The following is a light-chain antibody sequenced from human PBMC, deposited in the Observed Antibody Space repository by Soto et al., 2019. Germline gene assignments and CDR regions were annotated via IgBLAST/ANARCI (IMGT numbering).Light chain of an antibody. Sequence: DIQLTQSPSSLSVSVGDRVTMTCQASQDTSKFLNWYHHKPGKAPKLLIYDAFNLETGVPARFSGSESVTHFTLTITGLQPEDVGTYYCQQYYGLPYTFGQGTKLEIK. CDR3: QQYYGLPYT. J-gene: IGKJ2*01. CDR1: QDTSKF. V-gene: IGKV1-33*01. CDR2: DAF.